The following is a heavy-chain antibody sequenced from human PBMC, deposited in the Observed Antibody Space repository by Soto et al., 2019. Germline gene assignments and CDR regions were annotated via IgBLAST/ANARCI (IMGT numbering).Heavy chain of an antibody. J-gene: IGHJ5*01. CDR1: GGSFSGYY. CDR3: AREGLGYSSGWWFDY. D-gene: IGHD6-19*01. V-gene: IGHV4-34*01. Sequence: PSETLSLTCAVYGGSFSGYYWSWIRQPPGKGLEWIGEINHSGSTNYNPSLKSRVTISVDTSKNQFSLKLSSVTAADTAVYYCAREGLGYSSGWWFDYWGQGTLVTVSS. CDR2: INHSGST.